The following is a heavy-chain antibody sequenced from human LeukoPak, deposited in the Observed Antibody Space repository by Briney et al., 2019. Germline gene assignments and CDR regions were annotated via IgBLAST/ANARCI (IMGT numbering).Heavy chain of an antibody. CDR2: INSDGSST. J-gene: IGHJ4*02. D-gene: IGHD5-12*01. CDR1: GFTFSSYW. Sequence: GGSLRLSCAASGFTFSSYWMHWVRQAPGKGLVWVSRINSDGSSTSYADSVKGRFTISRDNAKNTLYLQMNSLRAEDTAVYYCTTEGIVATIVPDYWGQGTLATVSS. V-gene: IGHV3-74*01. CDR3: TTEGIVATIVPDY.